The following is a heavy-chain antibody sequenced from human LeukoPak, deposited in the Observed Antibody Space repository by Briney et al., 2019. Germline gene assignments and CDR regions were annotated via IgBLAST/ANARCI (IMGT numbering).Heavy chain of an antibody. CDR1: GFTFSSYS. D-gene: IGHD2-2*01. V-gene: IGHV3-21*01. CDR2: ISSSSSYI. Sequence: GGSLRLSCAASGFTFSSYSMNWVRQAPGKGLEWVSSISSSSSYIYYADSVKGRFTISRDNAKNSLYLQMNSLRAEDTAVYYCARVMGYCSSTSCPKEFYFDYWGQGTLVTVSS. J-gene: IGHJ4*02. CDR3: ARVMGYCSSTSCPKEFYFDY.